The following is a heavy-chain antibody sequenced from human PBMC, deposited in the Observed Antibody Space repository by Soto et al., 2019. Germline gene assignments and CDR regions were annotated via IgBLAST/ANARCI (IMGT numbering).Heavy chain of an antibody. CDR2: TRNTANSYIT. V-gene: IGHV3-72*01. Sequence: EVQLLESGGGLVQPGGYLRLSCAASGFTFIDDYMDCVRQAPGKGLEWVGRTRNTANSYITEYAASVKGRFTISRDDSKNSLYLQMSGLKTEDTAVYYCARGLWGSGFDYWGQGTLVTVSS. CDR1: GFTFIDDY. CDR3: ARGLWGSGFDY. J-gene: IGHJ4*02. D-gene: IGHD3-16*01.